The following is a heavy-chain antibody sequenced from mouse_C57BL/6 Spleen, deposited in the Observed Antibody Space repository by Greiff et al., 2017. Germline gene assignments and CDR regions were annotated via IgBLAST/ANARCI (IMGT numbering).Heavy chain of an antibody. Sequence: EVHLVESGGGLVQPGGSMKLSCVASGFTFSNYWMNWVRQSPEKGLEWVAQIRLKSDNYATHYAESVKGRFTISRDDSKSSVYLQMNNLRAEDTGIYYCAGGVYSYYFDYWGQGTTLTVSS. CDR3: AGGVYSYYFDY. J-gene: IGHJ2*01. CDR2: IRLKSDNYAT. D-gene: IGHD1-1*01. V-gene: IGHV6-3*01. CDR1: GFTFSNYW.